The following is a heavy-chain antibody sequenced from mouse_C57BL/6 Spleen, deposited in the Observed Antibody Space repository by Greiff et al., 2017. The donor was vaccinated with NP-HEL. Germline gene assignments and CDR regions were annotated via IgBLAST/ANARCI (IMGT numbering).Heavy chain of an antibody. J-gene: IGHJ4*01. V-gene: IGHV1-39*01. CDR1: GYSFTDYN. Sequence: VQLKESGPELVKPGASVKISCKASGYSFTDYNMHWVKQSNGKSLEWIGVINPNYGTTSYNQKFKGKATLTVDQSSSTAYMQLNSLTSEDSAVYYCARGYDYYGSSYAMDYWGQGTSVTVSS. CDR2: INPNYGTT. D-gene: IGHD1-1*01. CDR3: ARGYDYYGSSYAMDY.